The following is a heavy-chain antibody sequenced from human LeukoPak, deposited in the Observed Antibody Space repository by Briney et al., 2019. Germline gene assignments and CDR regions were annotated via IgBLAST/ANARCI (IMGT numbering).Heavy chain of an antibody. CDR3: AREGTLRAHWDPFDY. CDR1: GFTFSDYW. D-gene: IGHD7-27*01. CDR2: IKIDGSEI. V-gene: IGHV3-7*01. Sequence: GGSLRLSCVVSGFTFSDYWMSWVRQAPGKGPEWVATIKIDGSEIYYVDSVKGRLTISRDNARNSVYLQMNSLRGEDTAIYYCAREGTLRAHWDPFDYWGQGTLVTVSS. J-gene: IGHJ4*02.